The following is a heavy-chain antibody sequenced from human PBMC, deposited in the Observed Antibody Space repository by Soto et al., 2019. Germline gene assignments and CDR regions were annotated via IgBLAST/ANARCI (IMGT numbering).Heavy chain of an antibody. J-gene: IGHJ6*02. Sequence: LRLSCVGSGFTFSTYSINWVRQAPGKGLEWVSSISSRSDIYYADSVKGRFTISRDNAKNSVSLQMNSLRAEDTAVYYCAREYTAWPLAYGLDVWGQGTTVTVS. CDR2: ISSRSDI. V-gene: IGHV3-21*01. CDR3: AREYTAWPLAYGLDV. D-gene: IGHD2-2*02. CDR1: GFTFSTYS.